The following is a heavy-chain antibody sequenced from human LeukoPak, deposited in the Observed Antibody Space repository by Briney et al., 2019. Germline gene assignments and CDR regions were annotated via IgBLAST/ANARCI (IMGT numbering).Heavy chain of an antibody. V-gene: IGHV3-23*01. D-gene: IGHD6-13*01. J-gene: IGHJ5*02. Sequence: PGGSLRLSCAASGFTFSSYAISWVRQAPGKGLEWVSAISGSGGSTYYADSVKGRFTISRDNSKNTLYLQMNSLRAEDTAVYYCAKDYRSSWAINWFDPWGQGTLVTVSS. CDR1: GFTFSSYA. CDR2: ISGSGGST. CDR3: AKDYRSSWAINWFDP.